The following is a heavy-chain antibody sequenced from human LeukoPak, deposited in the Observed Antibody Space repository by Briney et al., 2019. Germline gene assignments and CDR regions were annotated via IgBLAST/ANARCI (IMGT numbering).Heavy chain of an antibody. J-gene: IGHJ4*02. Sequence: PSETLSLTCTVSGGSISSYYWSWIRQPPGKGLEWIGYIYTSGSTNYNPSLKSRVTISVDTSKNQFSLKLSSVTAADTAVYYCARHFGVVWEGFDYWGQGTLVTVSS. D-gene: IGHD1-26*01. CDR1: GGSISSYY. V-gene: IGHV4-4*09. CDR3: ARHFGVVWEGFDY. CDR2: IYTSGST.